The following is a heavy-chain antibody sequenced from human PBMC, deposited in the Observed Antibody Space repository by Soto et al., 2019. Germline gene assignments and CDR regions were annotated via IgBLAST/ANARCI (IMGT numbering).Heavy chain of an antibody. CDR1: YG. Sequence: YGRCRGRQDQGKGMEWVSVMSNSGDLTYYADSVKGRFTISRDNSENTRYLQMSSLRAEDAAIYYFAKDAARTNVWYYFDNSAQATLRT. J-gene: IGHJ4*02. V-gene: IGHV3-23*01. CDR3: AKDAARTNVWYYFDN. CDR2: MSNSGDLT. D-gene: IGHD2-2*01.